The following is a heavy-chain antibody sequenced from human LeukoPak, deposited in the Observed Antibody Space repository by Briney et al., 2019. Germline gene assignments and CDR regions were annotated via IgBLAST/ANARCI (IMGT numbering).Heavy chain of an antibody. CDR3: AKPERSPYSSGWYGGAFDI. V-gene: IGHV3-11*01. D-gene: IGHD6-19*01. Sequence: GGSLRLSCAASGFTFSDYYMSWIRQAPGKGLEWVSYISSSGSTIYYADSVKGRFTISRDNSKNTLYLQMNSLRAEDTAVYYCAKPERSPYSSGWYGGAFDIWGQGTMVTVSS. CDR1: GFTFSDYY. CDR2: ISSSGSTI. J-gene: IGHJ3*02.